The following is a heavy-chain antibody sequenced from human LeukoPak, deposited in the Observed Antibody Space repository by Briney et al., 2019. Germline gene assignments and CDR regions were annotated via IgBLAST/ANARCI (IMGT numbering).Heavy chain of an antibody. CDR3: AGGVIRGLNIIDY. Sequence: SETLSLTCAVYGGSFSGYYWSWIRQPPGKGLEWIGEINHSGSTNYNLSLKSRVTISVDTSKNQFSLKLSSVTAADTAVYYCAGGVIRGLNIIDYWGQGTLVTVSS. D-gene: IGHD3-10*01. V-gene: IGHV4-34*01. CDR2: INHSGST. J-gene: IGHJ4*02. CDR1: GGSFSGYY.